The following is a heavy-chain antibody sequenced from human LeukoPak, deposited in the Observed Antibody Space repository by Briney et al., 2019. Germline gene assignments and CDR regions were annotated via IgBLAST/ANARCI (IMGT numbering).Heavy chain of an antibody. CDR2: INTNPGNP. J-gene: IGHJ6*03. V-gene: IGHV7-4-1*02. D-gene: IGHD2-2*01. CDR1: GYTFTSYA. Sequence: ASVKVSCKASGYTFTSYAMNWVRQAPGQGLEWMGWINTNPGNPTYAQGFTGRFVFSLDTSVSTAYLQISSLKAEDTAVYYCAREVVPAANPFYYYYYMDVWGKGTTVTVSS. CDR3: AREVVPAANPFYYYYYMDV.